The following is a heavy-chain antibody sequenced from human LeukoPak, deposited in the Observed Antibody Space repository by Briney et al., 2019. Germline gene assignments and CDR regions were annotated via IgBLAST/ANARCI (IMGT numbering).Heavy chain of an antibody. Sequence: GGSLRLGCAASGFSLSSYAMSWVSQAPGKGLEWVSVISGSGGSTYYADSVKGRFTISRDNSKNTLYLQMNSLRAEDTAVYYCARSRGYSGYDSYGFETLGHWSMVIVSS. D-gene: IGHD5-12*01. V-gene: IGHV3-23*01. J-gene: IGHJ3*02. CDR3: ARSRGYSGYDSYGFET. CDR2: ISGSGGST. CDR1: GFSLSSYA.